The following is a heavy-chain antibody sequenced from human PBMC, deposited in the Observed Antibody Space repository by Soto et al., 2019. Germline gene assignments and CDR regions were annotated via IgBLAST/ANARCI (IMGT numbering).Heavy chain of an antibody. CDR1: EFTFSNYA. D-gene: IGHD2-15*01. Sequence: PGGSLRLSCTASEFTFSNYAMSWVRQAPGKGLEWVSTFSSGGGGTYYADSVKGRFTISRDNSKNTLSLQMNSLRAEDTAVYYCTKANRYCSGANCFTFDYWGLGTLVTVSS. J-gene: IGHJ4*02. CDR2: FSSGGGGT. CDR3: TKANRYCSGANCFTFDY. V-gene: IGHV3-23*01.